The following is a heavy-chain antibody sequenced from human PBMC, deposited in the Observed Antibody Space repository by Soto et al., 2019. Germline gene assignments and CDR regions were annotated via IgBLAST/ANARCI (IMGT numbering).Heavy chain of an antibody. CDR2: ISSASSAI. Sequence: GALILSCTASGFTFSAYHMYWFRQAPWKGLDWLSSISSASSAIYYADSVKGRFTISRDNAKNSLFLQMNSLRAEDTAVYYCARDLMGYAMDVWGQGTTVTVSS. V-gene: IGHV3-48*04. CDR3: ARDLMGYAMDV. CDR1: GFTFSAYH. D-gene: IGHD2-8*01. J-gene: IGHJ6*02.